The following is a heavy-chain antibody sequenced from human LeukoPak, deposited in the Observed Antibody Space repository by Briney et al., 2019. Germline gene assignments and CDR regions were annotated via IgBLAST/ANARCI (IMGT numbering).Heavy chain of an antibody. CDR2: INHSGST. D-gene: IGHD3-22*01. CDR3: ARFYYDSSGYYP. V-gene: IGHV4-34*01. J-gene: IGHJ5*02. CDR1: GGSFSGYY. Sequence: SETLSVTCAVYGGSFSGYYWSWLRQPPGNGLEWIGEINHSGSTNYNPSLKSRVTISVDTSKNQFSLKLSSVTAADTAVYYCARFYYDSSGYYPWGQGTLVTVSS.